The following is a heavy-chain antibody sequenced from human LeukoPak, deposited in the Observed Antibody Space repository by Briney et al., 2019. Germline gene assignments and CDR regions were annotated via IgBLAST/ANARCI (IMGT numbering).Heavy chain of an antibody. CDR3: ASDYGGNLGFDY. V-gene: IGHV1-8*01. CDR1: GYTFTSYD. J-gene: IGHJ4*02. D-gene: IGHD4-23*01. CDR2: MNPNSGNT. Sequence: GASVKVSCKASGYTFTSYDINWVRQATGQGLEWMGWMNPNSGNTGYAQKFQGRVTMTRNTSISTAYMELSSLRSEDTAVYYCASDYGGNLGFDYWGQGTLVTVSS.